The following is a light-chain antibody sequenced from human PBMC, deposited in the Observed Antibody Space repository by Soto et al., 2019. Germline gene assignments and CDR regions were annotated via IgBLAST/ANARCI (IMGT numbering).Light chain of an antibody. Sequence: DIQMTQSPSSVSASVGDRVTITCRASQAISSWLAWYQQKPGKAPKLLIYASSSLQSGVPSRFSGRRSGTDFTLTISSLQPEDFATYFCQQAHIFPITFGQGTRLDIK. CDR2: ASS. J-gene: IGKJ5*01. CDR1: QAISSW. V-gene: IGKV1-12*01. CDR3: QQAHIFPIT.